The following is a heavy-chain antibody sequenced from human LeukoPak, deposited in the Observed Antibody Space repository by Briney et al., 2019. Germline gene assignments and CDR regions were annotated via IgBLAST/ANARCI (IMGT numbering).Heavy chain of an antibody. CDR3: ASHKLSSYYYYGMDV. Sequence: GASVKVSCKASGFTFTSSAMQWVRQARGQRLEWIGWIVVGSGNTNYAQKFQERVTITRDMSTSTAYMELSSLRSEDTAVYYCASHKLSSYYYYGMDVWGQGTLVTVSS. J-gene: IGHJ6*02. V-gene: IGHV1-58*02. CDR2: IVVGSGNT. CDR1: GFTFTSSA. D-gene: IGHD2/OR15-2a*01.